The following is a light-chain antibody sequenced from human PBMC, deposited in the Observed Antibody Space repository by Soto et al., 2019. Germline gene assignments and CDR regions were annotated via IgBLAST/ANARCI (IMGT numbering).Light chain of an antibody. CDR3: CSYSSSSTFWV. J-gene: IGLJ3*02. V-gene: IGLV2-14*03. Sequence: QSALTQPASVSGSPGQSITISCSGTSGDVGAYNYVSWYQHHPGKAPKLVIYDVSSRPSGVSNRFSGSKSGNTASLTISGLQAEDEADYYCCSYSSSSTFWVLGGGTKVTVL. CDR2: DVS. CDR1: SGDVGAYNY.